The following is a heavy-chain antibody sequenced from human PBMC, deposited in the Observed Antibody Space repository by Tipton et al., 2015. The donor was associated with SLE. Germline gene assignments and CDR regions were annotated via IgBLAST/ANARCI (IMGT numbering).Heavy chain of an antibody. Sequence: LRLSCTVSGDSISSGGYYWSWIRQHPGKGLDWIGYIYYSGSTYYNPSLKSRVTISVDTSKNQFSLKLSSVTAADTAVYYCARDNIVVEIAKGAFDIWGQGTMVTVSS. CDR2: IYYSGST. J-gene: IGHJ3*02. CDR1: GDSISSGGYY. D-gene: IGHD2-21*01. V-gene: IGHV4-31*03. CDR3: ARDNIVVEIAKGAFDI.